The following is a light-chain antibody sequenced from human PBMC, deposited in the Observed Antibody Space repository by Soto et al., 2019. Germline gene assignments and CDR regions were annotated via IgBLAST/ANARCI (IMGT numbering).Light chain of an antibody. CDR2: AAS. CDR3: QQDYNLPLT. J-gene: IGKJ4*01. Sequence: EIVLTQSPATLSLSPGQRATLSCRASQSVRSNFLSWYQQKPGQAPRLLIYAASARATGFPARFSDSGSGTDFTLTISSLQPEDVAVYYCQQDYNLPLTFGGGTKVEIK. CDR1: QSVRSNF. V-gene: IGKV3D-7*01.